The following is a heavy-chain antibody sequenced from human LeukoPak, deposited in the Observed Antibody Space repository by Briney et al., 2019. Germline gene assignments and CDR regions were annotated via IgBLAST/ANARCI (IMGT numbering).Heavy chain of an antibody. Sequence: PGGSLRLSCAASGFTFSSYAMSWVRQAPGKGLEWVSAISGSGGSTYYADSVKGRFTISRDNSKNTLYLQMNSLRAEDTAVYYCARARGSPVDYMDVWGKGTTVTVSS. J-gene: IGHJ6*03. CDR3: ARARGSPVDYMDV. V-gene: IGHV3-23*01. CDR2: ISGSGGST. D-gene: IGHD3-10*01. CDR1: GFTFSSYA.